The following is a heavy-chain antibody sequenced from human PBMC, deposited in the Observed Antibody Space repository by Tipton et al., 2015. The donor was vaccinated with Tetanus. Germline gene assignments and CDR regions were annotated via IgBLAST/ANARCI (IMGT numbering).Heavy chain of an antibody. V-gene: IGHV3-9*01. D-gene: IGHD1-1*01. CDR1: GFTFDDYA. CDR3: ARERVYNSALYYYYYGMDV. CDR2: ISWNSGSI. Sequence: SLRLSCAASGFTFDDYAMHWVRQAPGKGLEWVSGISWNSGSIGYADSVKGRFTISRDNAKNSLYLQMNSLRAEDTAVYYCARERVYNSALYYYYYGMDVWGQGTTFTVSS. J-gene: IGHJ6*02.